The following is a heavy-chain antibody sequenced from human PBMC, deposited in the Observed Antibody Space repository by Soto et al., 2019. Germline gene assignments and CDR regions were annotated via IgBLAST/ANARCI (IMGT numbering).Heavy chain of an antibody. CDR2: ISYDGSNK. J-gene: IGHJ1*01. V-gene: IGHV3-30-3*01. CDR3: ARVGRQQLVYFQH. Sequence: QVQLVESGGGVVQPGRSLRLSCAASGFTFSSYAMHWVRQAPGKGLEWVAVISYDGSNKYYADSVKGRFTISRDNSKNTLYLQMNSLRAEDTAVYYCARVGRQQLVYFQHWGQSTLVTVSS. CDR1: GFTFSSYA. D-gene: IGHD6-13*01.